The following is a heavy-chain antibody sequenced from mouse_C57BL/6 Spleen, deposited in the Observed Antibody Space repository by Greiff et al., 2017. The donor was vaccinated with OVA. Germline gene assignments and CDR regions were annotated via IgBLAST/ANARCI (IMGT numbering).Heavy chain of an antibody. D-gene: IGHD2-1*01. Sequence: EVKLQQSGPGLVKPSQSLSLTCSVTGYSITSGYYWNWIRQFPGNKLEWMGYISYDGSNNYNPSLKNRISITRDTSKSQFFLKLNSVTTEDTATYYCARSPFYYGNGYFDYWGQGTTLTVSS. V-gene: IGHV3-6*01. J-gene: IGHJ2*01. CDR1: GYSITSGYY. CDR3: ARSPFYYGNGYFDY. CDR2: ISYDGSN.